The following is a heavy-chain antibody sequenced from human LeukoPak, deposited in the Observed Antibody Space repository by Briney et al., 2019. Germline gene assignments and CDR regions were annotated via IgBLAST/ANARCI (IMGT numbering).Heavy chain of an antibody. CDR3: ARARGYCSGGSCPMDV. D-gene: IGHD2-15*01. J-gene: IGHJ6*03. CDR2: ISYDGSNK. CDR1: GFTFSSYA. Sequence: PGGSLRLSCAASGFTFSSYAMHWVRQAPGKGLEWVAVISYDGSNKYYADSVKGRFTISRDNSKNTLYLQMNSLRAEDTAVYYCARARGYCSGGSCPMDVWGKGTTVTISS. V-gene: IGHV3-30*04.